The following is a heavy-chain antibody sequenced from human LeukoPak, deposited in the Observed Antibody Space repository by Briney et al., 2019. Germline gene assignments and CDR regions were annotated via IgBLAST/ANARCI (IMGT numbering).Heavy chain of an antibody. J-gene: IGHJ4*02. Sequence: GGSLRLSCAASGFTFSSYAMSWVRQAPGKGLEWVSAISGSGDSTYYADSVKGRFTISRDNSKNTPYLQMNSLRAEDTAVYYCAKDPSGRYYDSSGPDWFFDYWGQGTLVTVSS. D-gene: IGHD3-22*01. CDR2: ISGSGDST. CDR1: GFTFSSYA. CDR3: AKDPSGRYYDSSGPDWFFDY. V-gene: IGHV3-23*01.